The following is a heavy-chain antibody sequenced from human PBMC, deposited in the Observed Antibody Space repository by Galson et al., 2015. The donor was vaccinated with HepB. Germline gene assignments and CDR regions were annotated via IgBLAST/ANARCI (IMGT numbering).Heavy chain of an antibody. CDR1: GFSLSTSGVG. J-gene: IGHJ6*03. CDR3: AHVLGVVVPAAIRHYYYYMDV. V-gene: IGHV2-5*02. CDR2: IYWDDDK. Sequence: PALVTPTQTLTLTCTFSGFSLSTSGVGVGWIRQPPGKALEWLALIYWDDDKRYSPSLKSRLTITKDTSKNQVVLTMTNMDPVDTATYYCAHVLGVVVPAAIRHYYYYMDVWGKGTTVTVSS. D-gene: IGHD2-2*01.